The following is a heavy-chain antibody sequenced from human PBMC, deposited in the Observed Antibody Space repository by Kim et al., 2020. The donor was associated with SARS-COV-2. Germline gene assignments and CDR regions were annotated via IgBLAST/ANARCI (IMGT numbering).Heavy chain of an antibody. CDR3: AREAVAGSFDH. Sequence: NKQYTKKVPAQVSIPRDTSATTAYLELSGLRSEDTAVYYCAREAVAGSFDHWGQGTLVTVSS. D-gene: IGHD6-19*01. V-gene: IGHV1-3*01. J-gene: IGHJ4*02. CDR2: NK.